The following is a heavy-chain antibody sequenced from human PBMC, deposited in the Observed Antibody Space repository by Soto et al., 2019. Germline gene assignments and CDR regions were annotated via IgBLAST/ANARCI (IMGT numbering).Heavy chain of an antibody. CDR3: AKDRDGAAAGPTKFYGMDV. CDR2: ISGSGDST. Sequence: EVPLLASGGGLVQPGGSLRLSCAASGFTFSSYAMSWVRQAPGKGLEWVSVISGSGDSTYYADSVRGRFTISRDTSKNTLYLQMNSLRAEDTAVYYCAKDRDGAAAGPTKFYGMDVWGQGTTVTVSS. CDR1: GFTFSSYA. V-gene: IGHV3-23*01. D-gene: IGHD6-13*01. J-gene: IGHJ6*02.